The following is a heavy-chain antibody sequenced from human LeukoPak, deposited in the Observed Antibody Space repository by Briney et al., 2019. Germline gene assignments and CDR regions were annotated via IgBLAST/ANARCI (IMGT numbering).Heavy chain of an antibody. CDR3: ARHSSDSSGYYYDAFDI. D-gene: IGHD3-22*01. CDR2: IYYSGST. V-gene: IGHV4-59*08. Sequence: PSETLSLTCTVSGGSISSYYWSWIRQPPGKGLEWIGYIYYSGSTNYNPSLKSRVTISVDTSKNQFSLKLSTVTAADTAVYYCARHSSDSSGYYYDAFDIWGQGTMVTVSS. J-gene: IGHJ3*02. CDR1: GGSISSYY.